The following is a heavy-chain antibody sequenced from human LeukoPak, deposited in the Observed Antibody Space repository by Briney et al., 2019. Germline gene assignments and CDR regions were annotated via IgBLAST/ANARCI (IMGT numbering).Heavy chain of an antibody. CDR1: GYTFINYG. CDR3: AREGAGSGWPDY. V-gene: IGHV1-18*01. J-gene: IGHJ4*02. CDR2: INGYNGNT. Sequence: ASVKVSCKASGYTFINYGISWVRQAPGQGLEWMGWINGYNGNTNYAQKLQGRVSMTTDTSTNTAYMELRSPRSDDTAEYYCAREGAGSGWPDYWGQGTLVTVSS. D-gene: IGHD6-19*01.